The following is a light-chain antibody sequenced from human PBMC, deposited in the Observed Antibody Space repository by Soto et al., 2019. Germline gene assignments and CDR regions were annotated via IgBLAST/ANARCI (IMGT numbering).Light chain of an antibody. J-gene: IGLJ1*01. CDR2: EVS. V-gene: IGLV2-14*01. CDR3: CSYTSSTNYV. CDR1: SSDISIYNY. Sequence: LTQPVSVSGSPGQSITISCTGTSSDISIYNYVSWYQQHPGKAPKLIIYEVSNRPSGISNRFSGAKSGNTASLTISGLQVEDEADYYCCSYTSSTNYVFGAGTKVTVL.